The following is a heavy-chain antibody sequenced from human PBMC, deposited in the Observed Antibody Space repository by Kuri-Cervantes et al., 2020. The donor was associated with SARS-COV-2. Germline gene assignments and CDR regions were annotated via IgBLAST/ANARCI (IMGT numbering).Heavy chain of an antibody. Sequence: GSLRLSCTVSGGSISSYYWSWIRQPPGKGLEWFGYIYYSGSTNYNPSLKSRVTISVDTSKNQFSLKLSSVTAADTAVYYCARQSAAGHKYYFDYWGQGTLVTVSS. D-gene: IGHD6-13*01. CDR1: GGSISSYY. J-gene: IGHJ4*02. CDR2: IYYSGST. CDR3: ARQSAAGHKYYFDY. V-gene: IGHV4-59*01.